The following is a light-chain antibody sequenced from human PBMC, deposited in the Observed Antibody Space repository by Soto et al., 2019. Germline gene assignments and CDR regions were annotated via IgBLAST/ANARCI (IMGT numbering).Light chain of an antibody. J-gene: IGLJ1*01. CDR1: TSNIGSNS. CDR3: NSYTTNSALDV. V-gene: IGLV1-44*01. CDR2: INN. Sequence: QSVLTQPPSASGTPGQRVTISCSGSTSNIGSNSVNWYQQLPGTAPKLLIYINNQRPSGVPDRFSGSKSGNSASLTISGLQAEDEADYYCNSYTTNSALDVFGTGTKVTVL.